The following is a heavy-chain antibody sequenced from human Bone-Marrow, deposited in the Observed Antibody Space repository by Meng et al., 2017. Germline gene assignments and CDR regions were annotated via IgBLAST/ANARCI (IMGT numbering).Heavy chain of an antibody. V-gene: IGHV1-18*01. CDR1: GYTFTSYG. CDR3: ARLRSSTRGWFDP. D-gene: IGHD2-2*01. Sequence: ASVKVSCKASGYTFTSYGISWVRQAPGQGLEWMGWISAYNGNTNYAQKLQGRVTITRNTSISTAYMELSRLRSDDTAVYYCARLRSSTRGWFDPWGQGTLVTVSS. J-gene: IGHJ5*02. CDR2: ISAYNGNT.